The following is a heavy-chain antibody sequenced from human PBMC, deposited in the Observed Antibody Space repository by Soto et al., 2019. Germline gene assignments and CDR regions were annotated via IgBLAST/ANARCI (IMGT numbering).Heavy chain of an antibody. Sequence: ASVKVSCKASGYTFTSYDINWVRQATGQGLEWMGWMNPNSGNTGYAQKFQGRATMTRNTSISTAYMELSSLRSEDTAVYYCARETLPDSSSWGNYYYYGMDVWGQGTTVTVSS. CDR2: MNPNSGNT. CDR3: ARETLPDSSSWGNYYYYGMDV. V-gene: IGHV1-8*01. CDR1: GYTFTSYD. D-gene: IGHD6-13*01. J-gene: IGHJ6*02.